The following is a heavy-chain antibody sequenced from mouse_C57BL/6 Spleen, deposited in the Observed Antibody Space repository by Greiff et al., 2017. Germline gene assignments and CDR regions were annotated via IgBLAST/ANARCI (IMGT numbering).Heavy chain of an antibody. J-gene: IGHJ2*01. Sequence: QVQLQQSGAELMKPGASVTLSCKATGYTFTGYWIEWVKQRPGHGLEWIGEILPGSGSTNYNEKFKGKATFTANTYSNTAYMQLSSLTTEDSAIYYCAGGDEDKGGGYWGQGTTLTVSS. V-gene: IGHV1-9*01. CDR1: GYTFTGYW. CDR3: AGGDEDKGGGY. D-gene: IGHD1-1*02. CDR2: ILPGSGST.